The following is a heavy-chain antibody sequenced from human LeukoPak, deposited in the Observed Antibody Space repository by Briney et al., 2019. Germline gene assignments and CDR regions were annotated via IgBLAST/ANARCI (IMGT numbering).Heavy chain of an antibody. J-gene: IGHJ4*02. V-gene: IGHV3-7*01. Sequence: PGGSLRLSCAASGFTFSSYEMNWVRQTPGRGLEWLANTRPDGSEQYYVDSVRGRFTISRDNAKNSVYLDMNNLRVDDTGVYYCSGRDSSRSPWAYWGQGTLVSVSS. CDR2: TRPDGSEQ. CDR3: SGRDSSRSPWAY. D-gene: IGHD2-2*01. CDR1: GFTFSSYE.